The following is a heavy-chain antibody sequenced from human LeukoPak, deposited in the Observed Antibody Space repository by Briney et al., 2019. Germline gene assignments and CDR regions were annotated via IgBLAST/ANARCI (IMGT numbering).Heavy chain of an antibody. V-gene: IGHV4-39*07. D-gene: IGHD1-26*01. J-gene: IGHJ4*02. CDR1: GGSISSSSYY. CDR2: IYYSGST. CDR3: ARGRGSYGPYYFDY. Sequence: ASETLSLTCTVSGGSISSSSYYWGWIRQPPGKGLEWIGSIYYSGSTYYNPSLKSRVTISVDTSKNQFSLKLSSVTAADTAVYYCARGRGSYGPYYFDYWGQGTLVTVSS.